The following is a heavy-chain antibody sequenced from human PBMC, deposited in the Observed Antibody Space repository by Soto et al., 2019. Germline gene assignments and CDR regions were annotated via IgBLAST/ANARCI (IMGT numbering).Heavy chain of an antibody. CDR1: GFSLSTSTLC. D-gene: IGHD1-1*01. CDR3: ARMMRGGTFHWNHIDY. J-gene: IGHJ4*02. CDR2: IDWNNLK. Sequence: SGPTLVNPTETLTLTCTFSGFSLSTSTLCVTWIRHPPGKALEWLALIDWNNLKFYKASLKTRLILSKGTSRNQVVLTVTNVDPVDTGTYYCARMMRGGTFHWNHIDYGGQGALVTVSS. V-gene: IGHV2-70*01.